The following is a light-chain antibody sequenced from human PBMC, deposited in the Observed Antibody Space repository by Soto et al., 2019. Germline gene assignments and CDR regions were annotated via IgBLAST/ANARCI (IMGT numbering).Light chain of an antibody. V-gene: IGKV3-11*01. CDR1: PSVNSY. J-gene: IGKJ1*01. Sequence: TVLTQSPATLSLSPGERATLSCRASPSVNSYLAWYQQKAGQAPRLLIYDASNRATGIPARFSGSGSGTDFTLTISSLEPEDFAVYYCQQRSNWPWTFGQGTKVEIK. CDR3: QQRSNWPWT. CDR2: DAS.